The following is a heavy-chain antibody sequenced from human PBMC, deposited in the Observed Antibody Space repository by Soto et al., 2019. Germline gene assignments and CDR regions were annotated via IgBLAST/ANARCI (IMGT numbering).Heavy chain of an antibody. CDR3: ARHRGYSTSSGRGVWYYFDY. Sequence: QLQLQESGPGLVKPSETLSLTWTVSGGSISSSSYYWGWIRQPPGKGLEWIGSIYYSGSTYYNPSLKSRVTISVDTSNNQFSLKLSSVTAAHTAVYYCARHRGYSTSSGRGVWYYFDYWGQGTLVTVSS. V-gene: IGHV4-39*01. CDR1: GGSISSSSYY. J-gene: IGHJ4*02. D-gene: IGHD6-6*01. CDR2: IYYSGST.